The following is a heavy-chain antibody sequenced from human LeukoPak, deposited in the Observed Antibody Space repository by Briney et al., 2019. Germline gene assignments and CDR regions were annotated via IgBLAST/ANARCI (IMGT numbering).Heavy chain of an antibody. CDR2: ITPFNGNT. V-gene: IGHV1-45*02. CDR1: GYTFTYRY. J-gene: IGHJ3*02. CDR3: AEEANDAFDI. Sequence: ASVKASCKASGYTFTYRYLHWVRQAPGQALEWMGWITPFNGNTNYAQKFQDRVTITRDRSMSTAYMELSSLRPEDTAMYYCAEEANDAFDIWGQGTMVTVSS.